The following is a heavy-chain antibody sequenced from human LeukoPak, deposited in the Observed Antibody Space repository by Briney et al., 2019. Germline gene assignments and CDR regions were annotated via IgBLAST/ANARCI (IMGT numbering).Heavy chain of an antibody. CDR3: VSMVGIAAAGRYDY. D-gene: IGHD6-13*01. CDR2: IKQDGSEK. Sequence: GGSLRLSCAASGFTFSSYWMSWVRQAPGKGLEWVANIKQDGSEKYYVDSVKGRFTISRDNAKNSLYLQMNSLRAEDTAVYYCVSMVGIAAAGRYDYWGQGTLVTVSS. V-gene: IGHV3-7*01. J-gene: IGHJ4*02. CDR1: GFTFSSYW.